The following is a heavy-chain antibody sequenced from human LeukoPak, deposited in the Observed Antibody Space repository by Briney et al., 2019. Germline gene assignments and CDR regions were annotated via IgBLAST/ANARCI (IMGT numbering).Heavy chain of an antibody. D-gene: IGHD1-26*01. V-gene: IGHV3-11*01. CDR1: GFTFSDYY. J-gene: IGHJ3*02. CDR3: AKEGAMTYDAFDI. Sequence: GGSLRLSCAASGFTFSDYYMSWIRQAPGRGLEWVSYISSSGTNIYYADSVKGRFTISRDNAKNSLYLQMNSLRAEDTAVYYCAKEGAMTYDAFDIWGQGTMVTVSS. CDR2: ISSSGTNI.